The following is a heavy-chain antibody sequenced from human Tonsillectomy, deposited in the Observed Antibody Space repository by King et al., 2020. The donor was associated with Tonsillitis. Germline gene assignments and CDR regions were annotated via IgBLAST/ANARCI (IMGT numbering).Heavy chain of an antibody. CDR3: ARLGGTARAYYYYMDV. V-gene: IGHV4-59*08. Sequence: QLQESGPGLVKPSETLSLTCTVSGGSISSYYWSWIRQPPGKGLEWIGYIYYSGSTNYNPSLKSRVTISVDTSKNQFSLKLSSVTAADTAVYYCARLGGTARAYYYYMDVWGKGTTVTVSS. J-gene: IGHJ6*03. CDR1: GGSISSYY. D-gene: IGHD1-1*01. CDR2: IYYSGST.